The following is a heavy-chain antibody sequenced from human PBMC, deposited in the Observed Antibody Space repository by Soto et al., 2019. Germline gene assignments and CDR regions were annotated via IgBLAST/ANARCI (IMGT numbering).Heavy chain of an antibody. Sequence: QVQLVESGGGVVQPGRSLRLSCAASGFTFDKFGMHWVRQAPGKGLAWVAVMSFDGSNRYYADSVKGRFTISRDNSKNTAYLQMNSMRTEDTAVYYCAKAVHSSGYYSYFDSWGQGTLVTVSS. CDR2: MSFDGSNR. J-gene: IGHJ4*02. CDR3: AKAVHSSGYYSYFDS. V-gene: IGHV3-30*18. D-gene: IGHD3-22*01. CDR1: GFTFDKFG.